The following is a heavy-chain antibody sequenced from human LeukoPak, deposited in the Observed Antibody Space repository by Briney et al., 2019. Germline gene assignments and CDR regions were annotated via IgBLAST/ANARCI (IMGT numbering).Heavy chain of an antibody. Sequence: GGSLRLSCAASGFTFSSYGMHWVRQAPGKGLAWVAFIRYDGSNKYYADSVKGRFTISRDNSKNTLYLQMNSLRAEDTAVYYCAKDLRGIAAAGRNFFDYWGQGTLVTVSS. CDR3: AKDLRGIAAAGRNFFDY. CDR1: GFTFSSYG. V-gene: IGHV3-30*02. CDR2: IRYDGSNK. D-gene: IGHD6-13*01. J-gene: IGHJ4*02.